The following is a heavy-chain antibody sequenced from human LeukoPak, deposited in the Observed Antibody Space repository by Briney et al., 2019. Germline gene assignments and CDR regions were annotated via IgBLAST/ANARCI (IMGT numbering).Heavy chain of an antibody. V-gene: IGHV1-18*01. D-gene: IGHD2-15*01. Sequence: ASVKVSCKASGYTFTSYGISWVRQAPGQGLEWMGWISAYNGNTNYAQKLQGRVTITADESTSTAYMELSSLRSEDTAVYYCARDSLGSGGSPLDYWGQGTLVTVSS. CDR3: ARDSLGSGGSPLDY. CDR1: GYTFTSYG. J-gene: IGHJ4*02. CDR2: ISAYNGNT.